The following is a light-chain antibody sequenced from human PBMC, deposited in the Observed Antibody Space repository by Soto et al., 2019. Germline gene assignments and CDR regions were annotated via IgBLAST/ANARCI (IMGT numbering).Light chain of an antibody. CDR2: GAS. V-gene: IGKV3-20*01. CDR1: QSVSSNY. J-gene: IGKJ5*01. Sequence: ESVLTQSPGSLSLSPGERATLSCRASQSVSSNYLAWYQHKPGQAPRLLIYGASSRATGIPDRFSGSGSGTDFTLIISRLEPEDCAVYYCQHYGSSLSITFGQGTRLEIK. CDR3: QHYGSSLSIT.